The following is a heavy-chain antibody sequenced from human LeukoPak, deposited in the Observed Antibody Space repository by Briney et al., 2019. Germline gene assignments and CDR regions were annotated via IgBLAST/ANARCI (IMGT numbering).Heavy chain of an antibody. D-gene: IGHD4-17*01. CDR3: ARHVYGDYGAFDV. J-gene: IGHJ3*01. CDR1: GGSISSYY. V-gene: IGHV4-59*08. CDR2: IYYSGST. Sequence: PSETLSLTCTVSGGSISSYYWTWIRQPPGKGLEWIGYIYYSGSTNYNPSLKSRVTIAVDTSKNQFSLKLSSVTAADTAVYYCARHVYGDYGAFDVWRQGTMVTVSS.